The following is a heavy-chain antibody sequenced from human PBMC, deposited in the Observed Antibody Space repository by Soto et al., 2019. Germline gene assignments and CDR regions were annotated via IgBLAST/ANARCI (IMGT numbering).Heavy chain of an antibody. CDR3: VRRGSETGWYFDQ. J-gene: IGHJ4*02. CDR2: ISGSGGRI. V-gene: IGHV3-23*02. Sequence: EVQLLESGGGLVQPGGSLRLSCAASGFTFYRYDMFWVRQTPRRGLEWVSFISGSGGRIEYGDSVRGRFTASRDKAEDTLSIQMNTLASDDTGVYYCVRRGSETGWYFDQWGQGTLVVVSS. CDR1: GFTFYRYD. D-gene: IGHD6-19*01.